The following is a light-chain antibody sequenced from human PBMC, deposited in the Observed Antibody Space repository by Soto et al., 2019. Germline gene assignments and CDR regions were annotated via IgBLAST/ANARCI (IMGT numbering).Light chain of an antibody. Sequence: SYELTQPPSVSVAPGKTARITCGGNNIGSKSVHWYQQKPGQAPVLVIYYDSDRPSGIPERFSGSNPGNTATLTISRVEAGDEADYYCQVWDSSSDPVVFGGGTKPTV. CDR3: QVWDSSSDPVV. J-gene: IGLJ2*01. CDR2: YDS. CDR1: NIGSKS. V-gene: IGLV3-21*04.